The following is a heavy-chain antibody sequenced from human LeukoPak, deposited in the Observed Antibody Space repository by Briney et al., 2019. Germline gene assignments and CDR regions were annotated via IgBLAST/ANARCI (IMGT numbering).Heavy chain of an antibody. V-gene: IGHV3-21*05. D-gene: IGHD2-15*01. Sequence: GGSLRLSCAASGFTFSSYEMNWVRQAPGKGLEWVSYISSSSSYIYYADSVKGRFTISRDNAKNSLYLQMNSLRAEDTAVYYCASDISEGGLKDFDYWGQGTLVTVSS. CDR3: ASDISEGGLKDFDY. J-gene: IGHJ4*02. CDR2: ISSSSSYI. CDR1: GFTFSSYE.